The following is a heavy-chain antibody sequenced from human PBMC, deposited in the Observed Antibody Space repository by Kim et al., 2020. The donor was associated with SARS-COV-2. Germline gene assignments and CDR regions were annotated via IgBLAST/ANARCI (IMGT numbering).Heavy chain of an antibody. J-gene: IGHJ4*02. D-gene: IGHD3-9*01. CDR1: GGSISSSSYY. CDR3: ARQSSITIFFWGNFDY. V-gene: IGHV4-39*01. CDR2: IYYSGST. Sequence: SETLSLTCTVSGGSISSSSYYWGWIRQPPGKGLEWIGSIYYSGSTYYNPSLKSRVTISVDTSKNQFSLKLSSVTAADTAVYYCARQSSITIFFWGNFDYWGQGTLVTVSS.